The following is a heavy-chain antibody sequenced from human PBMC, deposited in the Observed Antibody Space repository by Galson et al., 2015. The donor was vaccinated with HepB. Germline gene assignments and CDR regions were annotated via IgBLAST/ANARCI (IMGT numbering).Heavy chain of an antibody. CDR1: GGTFSSYT. V-gene: IGHV1-69*02. CDR2: IIPILGIA. Sequence: SVKVSCKASGGTFSSYTISWVRQAPGQGLEWMGRIIPILGIANYAQKFQGRVTITADKSTSTAYMELSSLRSEDTAVYYCAWFPPGEGIGGLFDYWGQGTLVTVSS. D-gene: IGHD1-14*01. CDR3: AWFPPGEGIGGLFDY. J-gene: IGHJ4*02.